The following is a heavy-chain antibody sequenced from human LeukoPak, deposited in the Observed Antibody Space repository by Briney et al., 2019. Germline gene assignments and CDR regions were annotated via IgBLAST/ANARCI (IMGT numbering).Heavy chain of an antibody. CDR3: AKGLGYGIDY. Sequence: GGSLRLSCAASGFTFSNYGMHWVLQAPGKGLEWVAFIRYDGSDKYYADSVKGRFTISRDNSKNTQYLQMNSLRVEDTAFYYCAKGLGYGIDYWGQGTLVTVSS. J-gene: IGHJ4*02. V-gene: IGHV3-30*02. CDR2: IRYDGSDK. CDR1: GFTFSNYG. D-gene: IGHD5-18*01.